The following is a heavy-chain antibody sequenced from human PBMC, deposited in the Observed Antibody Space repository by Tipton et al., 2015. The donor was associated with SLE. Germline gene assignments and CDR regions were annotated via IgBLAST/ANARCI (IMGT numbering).Heavy chain of an antibody. CDR3: ARLHGYSYGLNWFDP. Sequence: TLSLTCAVYGGSLSDYYWSWVRQPPGKGLEWIGSIYYTGTTTYYNSFLKSRVTMSVDTSKNQFSLRLTSVIAADTAVYYCARLHGYSYGLNWFDPWGQGTLISVSS. CDR2: IYYTGTTT. CDR1: GGSLSDYY. J-gene: IGHJ5*02. D-gene: IGHD5-18*01. V-gene: IGHV4-34*01.